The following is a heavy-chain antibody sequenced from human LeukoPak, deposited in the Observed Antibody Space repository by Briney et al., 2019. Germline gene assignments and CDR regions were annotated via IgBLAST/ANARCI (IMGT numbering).Heavy chain of an antibody. CDR3: AKCRRRRDPHL. D-gene: IGHD5-24*01. Sequence: GGSLRLSCAASGFTFSNYAMSWVRQAPGKGLEWVSAIGGGGGRTYYADSVKGRFTISRDNSKITLYLQMNSLRAEDTALCYCAKCRRRRDPHLWGKGPLVTVSS. J-gene: IGHJ5*02. V-gene: IGHV3-23*01. CDR2: IGGGGGRT. CDR1: GFTFSNYA.